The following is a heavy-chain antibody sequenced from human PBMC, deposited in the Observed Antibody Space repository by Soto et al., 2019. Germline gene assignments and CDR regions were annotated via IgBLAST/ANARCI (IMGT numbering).Heavy chain of an antibody. CDR3: TREGGDNTGYYFAY. CDR1: GYTFTNYG. J-gene: IGHJ4*02. D-gene: IGHD2-21*01. Sequence: ASVKVSCKTSGYTFTNYGISGVRQAPGQGLEWVGWISIYNGNTKYAQKVQGRVTMTTDTSTSTAYMELRSLRSDDTAIYYCTREGGDNTGYYFAYWGQGTLVTVSS. CDR2: ISIYNGNT. V-gene: IGHV1-18*01.